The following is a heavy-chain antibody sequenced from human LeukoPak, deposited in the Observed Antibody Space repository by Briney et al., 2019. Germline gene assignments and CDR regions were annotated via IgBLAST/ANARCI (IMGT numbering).Heavy chain of an antibody. V-gene: IGHV4-59*01. CDR1: CGSISSYY. CDR3: ARGVGGGGRTDAFDI. Sequence: PSETLSLTCTVSCGSISSYYWSWIRQPPGKGLEWIGYIYYSGSTNYNPSLKSRVTISVDTSKNQFSLKLSSVTAADTAVYYCARGVGGGGRTDAFDIWGQGTMVTVSS. J-gene: IGHJ3*02. D-gene: IGHD3-10*01. CDR2: IYYSGST.